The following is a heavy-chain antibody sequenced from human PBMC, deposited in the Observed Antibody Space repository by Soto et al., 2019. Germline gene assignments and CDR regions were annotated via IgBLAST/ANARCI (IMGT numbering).Heavy chain of an antibody. D-gene: IGHD6-13*01. CDR2: IDPVDSYA. CDR3: ARIESIAPNSFDP. V-gene: IGHV5-10-1*01. J-gene: IGHJ5*02. Sequence: GESLKISCKGSGFSFTNYWISWVRQMPGKGLEWMGNIDPVDSYANYSPSFQGHVTFSVDTSISTAYLQWSSLKASDTAMYFCARIESIAPNSFDPSGPGPLVTVSS. CDR1: GFSFTNYW.